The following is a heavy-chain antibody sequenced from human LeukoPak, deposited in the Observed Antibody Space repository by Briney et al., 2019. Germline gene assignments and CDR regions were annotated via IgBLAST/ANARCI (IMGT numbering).Heavy chain of an antibody. D-gene: IGHD1-20*01. CDR1: GFTFSSYS. Sequence: GGSLRLSCAASGFTFSSYSMNWVRQAPGKGLEWVSSISSSSSYIYYADSVKGRFTISRDNAKNSLYLQTNSLRAEDTAVYYCARDKNNWNDGGDAFDIWGQGTMVTVSS. CDR3: ARDKNNWNDGGDAFDI. CDR2: ISSSSSYI. V-gene: IGHV3-21*01. J-gene: IGHJ3*02.